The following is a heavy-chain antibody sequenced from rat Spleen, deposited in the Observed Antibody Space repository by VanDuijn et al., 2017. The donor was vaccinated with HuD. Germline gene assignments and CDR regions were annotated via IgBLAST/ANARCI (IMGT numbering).Heavy chain of an antibody. CDR3: ARDRGPHYFDY. CDR2: LWSGGSK. Sequence: QVQLKESGPGLMQPSQTLSLTCTVSGFSLTNYGVSWVRQPPGKGLEWIGELWSGGSKDYNSALKSRLSISRDTSKSQVLLKMASLQTEDTAMYFCARDRGPHYFDYWGQGVMVTVSS. D-gene: IGHD1-11*01. J-gene: IGHJ2*01. CDR1: GFSLTNYG. V-gene: IGHV2-15*01.